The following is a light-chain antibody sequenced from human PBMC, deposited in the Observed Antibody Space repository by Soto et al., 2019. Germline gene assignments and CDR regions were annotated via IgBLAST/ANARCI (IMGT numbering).Light chain of an antibody. V-gene: IGKV1-5*01. CDR3: HQYNSYRT. CDR1: QTISLW. Sequence: DIQMTQSPSTLSASVGDRVTITCRARQTISLWLAWYQQKPGKAPKLLIYDASILESGVPSRFSGSGSGTEFTLTISSLQPDDFATYYCHQYNSYRTFGQGTKVEIK. J-gene: IGKJ1*01. CDR2: DAS.